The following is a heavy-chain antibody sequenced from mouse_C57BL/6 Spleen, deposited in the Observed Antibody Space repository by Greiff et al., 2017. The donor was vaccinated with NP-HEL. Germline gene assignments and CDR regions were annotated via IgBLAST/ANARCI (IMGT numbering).Heavy chain of an antibody. J-gene: IGHJ4*01. CDR2: INPSNGGT. V-gene: IGHV1-53*01. CDR3: ARAGYDFDAMDY. D-gene: IGHD2-2*01. CDR1: GYTFTSYW. Sequence: QVQLQQSGTELVKPGASVKLSCKASGYTFTSYWMHWVKQRPGQGLEWIGNINPSNGGTNYNEKFKRKATLTVDKSSSKAYMQLSSLTSEDSAVYYCARAGYDFDAMDYWGQGTSVTVSS.